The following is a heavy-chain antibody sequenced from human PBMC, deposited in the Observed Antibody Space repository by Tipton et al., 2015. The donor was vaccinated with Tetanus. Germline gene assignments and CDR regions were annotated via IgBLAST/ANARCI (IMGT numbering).Heavy chain of an antibody. Sequence: TLSLTCDVSGASISSAAWTWIRQPSGKGLEWIGHIFHSGSPNYNPSLKSRVSMSVDKSRKEVSLKLQSVTAADTAVYFCARANNDYDKKGPFDYWGQGARVIVSS. V-gene: IGHV4-30-2*01. J-gene: IGHJ4*02. CDR1: GASISSAA. D-gene: IGHD3-16*01. CDR3: ARANNDYDKKGPFDY. CDR2: IFHSGSP.